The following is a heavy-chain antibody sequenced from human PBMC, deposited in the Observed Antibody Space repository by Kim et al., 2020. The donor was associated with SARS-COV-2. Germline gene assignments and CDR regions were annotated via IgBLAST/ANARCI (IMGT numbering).Heavy chain of an antibody. CDR1: GYAFRSYF. V-gene: IGHV1-46*01. CDR3: ARAPIIFTRPMNV. D-gene: IGHD3-9*01. Sequence: ASVKVSCKTSGYAFRSYFIHWVRQAPGQGLEWMGIIDPNGGSTTYPRKAQGRVTMTRDTSTSTVYMELSGLRFEDTAVYYCARAPIIFTRPMNVWGQG. CDR2: IDPNGGST. J-gene: IGHJ6*02.